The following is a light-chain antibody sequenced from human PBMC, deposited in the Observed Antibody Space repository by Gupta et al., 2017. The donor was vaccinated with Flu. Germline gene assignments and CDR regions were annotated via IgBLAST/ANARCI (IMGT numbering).Light chain of an antibody. J-gene: IGKJ2*01. CDR2: GAS. Sequence: EIVMTQSPATLSVSPGERATLSCRASQSVGSNLAWYQQKPGQAPRLLIYGASTRATGIPARFSGSGSGTEFTLTISSLRSEDFAVYSCQQYSYWFTFGQGTKLEIK. CDR3: QQYSYWFT. CDR1: QSVGSN. V-gene: IGKV3-15*01.